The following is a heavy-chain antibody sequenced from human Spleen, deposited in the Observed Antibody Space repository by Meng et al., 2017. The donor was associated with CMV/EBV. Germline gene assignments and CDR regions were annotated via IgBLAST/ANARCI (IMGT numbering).Heavy chain of an antibody. CDR3: ARDPNYDFWSGYSISYFDL. Sequence: GESLKISCAASGFTFSNYAMSWVRQAPGKGLEWVSVIYSGGSGTHYVDSVKGRFTISRDNSKNTVYLQMNSLRAEDTAVYYCARDPNYDFWSGYSISYFDLWGRGTLVTVSS. J-gene: IGHJ2*01. V-gene: IGHV3-23*03. CDR2: IYSGGSGT. D-gene: IGHD3-3*01. CDR1: GFTFSNYA.